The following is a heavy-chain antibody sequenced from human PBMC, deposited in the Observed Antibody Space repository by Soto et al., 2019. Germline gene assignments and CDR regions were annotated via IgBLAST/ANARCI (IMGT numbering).Heavy chain of an antibody. CDR3: VRDTRYCSSTSCYRDGMDV. CDR1: GGSVSSDNYY. CDR2: IYYSGST. J-gene: IGHJ6*02. D-gene: IGHD2-2*01. Sequence: QVQLQESGPGLVKPSETLSLTCTVSGGSVSSDNYYWSWIRQPPGKGLEWIRYIYYSGSTNYNPSLKSRVTISVDTSKNQFSLKLSSVTAADTAVYYCVRDTRYCSSTSCYRDGMDVWGQGTTVTVSS. V-gene: IGHV4-61*01.